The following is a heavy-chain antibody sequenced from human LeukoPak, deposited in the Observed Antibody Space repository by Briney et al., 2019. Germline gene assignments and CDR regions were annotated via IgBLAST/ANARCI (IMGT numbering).Heavy chain of an antibody. D-gene: IGHD2-2*01. J-gene: IGHJ4*02. CDR1: GFTFCSYG. Sequence: GGSLRLFCAASGFTFCSYGMHWVRQAPGKGLEWVAFILYDGSNKYYADSVKGRFTISRDNSKNTLYLQMNSLRAEDTAVYYCAKVCSSTSCYGGGDYWGQGTLVTVSS. CDR3: AKVCSSTSCYGGGDY. V-gene: IGHV3-30*02. CDR2: ILYDGSNK.